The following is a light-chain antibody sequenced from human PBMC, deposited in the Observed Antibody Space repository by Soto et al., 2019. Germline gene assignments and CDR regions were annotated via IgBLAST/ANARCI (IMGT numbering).Light chain of an antibody. V-gene: IGLV1-44*01. CDR2: SIN. J-gene: IGLJ2*01. CDR3: AAWDDSLNGVV. Sequence: QSVLTQPPSASGTPGQRVTISCSGSGSNIGSDTVNWYQQLPGTAHKLLIFSINQRPSGVPDRFSGSKSGTSASLAISGLQSDDEADYYCAAWDDSLNGVVFGGGTKVTVL. CDR1: GSNIGSDT.